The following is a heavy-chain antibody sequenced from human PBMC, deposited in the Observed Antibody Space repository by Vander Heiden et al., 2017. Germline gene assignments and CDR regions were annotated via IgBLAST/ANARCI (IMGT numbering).Heavy chain of an antibody. V-gene: IGHV3-30*04. D-gene: IGHD6-13*01. CDR1: GFTFSSYA. CDR2: ISYDGSNK. CDR3: ARDLGAAGTCDY. J-gene: IGHJ4*02. Sequence: QVQLVESGGGVVQPGRSLRLSCAASGFTFSSYAMHWVRQAPGKGLEWVAVISYDGSNKYYADSVKVRFTISRDNSKNTLYLQMNSLRAEDTAVYYCARDLGAAGTCDYWGQGTLVTVSS.